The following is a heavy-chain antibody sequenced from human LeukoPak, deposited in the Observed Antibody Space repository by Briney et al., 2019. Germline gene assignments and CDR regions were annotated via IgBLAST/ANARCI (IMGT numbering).Heavy chain of an antibody. Sequence: PGGSLKISCVASGFTFSSYAMSWIRQAPGKGLEWVSAISGSGGSTYYADSVKGRFTISRDNSKNTLYLQMNSLRAEDTAVYYCAKGPGYSYGYFDYWGQGTLVTVSS. CDR3: AKGPGYSYGYFDY. J-gene: IGHJ4*02. CDR2: ISGSGGST. D-gene: IGHD5-18*01. V-gene: IGHV3-23*01. CDR1: GFTFSSYA.